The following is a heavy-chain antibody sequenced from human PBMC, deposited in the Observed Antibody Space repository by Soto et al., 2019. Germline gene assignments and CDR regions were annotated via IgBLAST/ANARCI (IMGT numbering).Heavy chain of an antibody. J-gene: IGHJ4*02. CDR3: ATHVLRFLEWQAPFDY. Sequence: ASVKVSCKASGYTFTGYYMHWVRQAPGQGLEWMGIINPSGGSTSYAQKFQGRVTMTRDTSASTVYMELSSLRSEDTAVYYCATHVLRFLEWQAPFDYWGQGTLVTVSS. CDR2: INPSGGST. CDR1: GYTFTGYY. V-gene: IGHV1-46*01. D-gene: IGHD3-3*01.